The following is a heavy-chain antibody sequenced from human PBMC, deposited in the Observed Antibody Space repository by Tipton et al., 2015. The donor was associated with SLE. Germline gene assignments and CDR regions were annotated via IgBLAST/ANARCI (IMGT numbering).Heavy chain of an antibody. D-gene: IGHD3-10*01. CDR3: ARGGGSYGSGTYYPMDV. J-gene: IGHJ6*02. Sequence: TLSLTCSVSAGSISSYYWSWIRQAPGKGLEWIGYSHYSGSTSYNSSLKSRVTISVDTSKNQFSLKLSSVTAADTAVYYCARGGGSYGSGTYYPMDVWGQGTTVTVSS. V-gene: IGHV4-59*12. CDR1: AGSISSYY. CDR2: SHYSGST.